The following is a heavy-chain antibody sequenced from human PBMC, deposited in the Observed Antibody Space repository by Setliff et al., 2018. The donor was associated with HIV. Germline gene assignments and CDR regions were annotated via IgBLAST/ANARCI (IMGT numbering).Heavy chain of an antibody. CDR3: ARGFSVYSSSDPLLNWFDP. CDR2: INAGNGST. CDR1: GYTFTSYA. J-gene: IGHJ5*02. V-gene: IGHV1-3*01. D-gene: IGHD6-6*01. Sequence: ASVKVSCKASGYTFTSYAMHWVRQAPGQRLEWMGWINAGNGSTKYSQKFQGRVTITRDTSASTAYMELSSLRSEDTAVYYCARGFSVYSSSDPLLNWFDPWGQGTLVTVSS.